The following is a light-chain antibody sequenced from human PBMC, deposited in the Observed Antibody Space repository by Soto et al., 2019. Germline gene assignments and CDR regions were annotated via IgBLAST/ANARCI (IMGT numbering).Light chain of an antibody. CDR2: GAS. V-gene: IGKV3-20*01. J-gene: IGKJ1*01. CDR1: QSVSSSY. Sequence: EIVLTQSPGTLSLSPGERATLSCRASQSVSSSYLAWYQQKPGQAPRLLIYGASTRAIGIPARFSGSGSGTEFTLTISSLQSEDFAVYYCQQYDSSPKTFGQGTKVDIK. CDR3: QQYDSSPKT.